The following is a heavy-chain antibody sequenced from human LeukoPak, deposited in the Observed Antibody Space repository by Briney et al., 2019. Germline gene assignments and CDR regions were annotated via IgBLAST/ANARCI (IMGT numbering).Heavy chain of an antibody. CDR3: ARGKTCFDPLLDY. CDR2: VSGRGDRT. J-gene: IGHJ4*02. CDR1: GFTFSGYA. D-gene: IGHD2-21*01. Sequence: GGSLRLSCAASGFTFSGYAMSWVRQAPGKGLEWVSGVSGRGDRTNYADSVKSRFTISRDNSKNPVSLQMNSLRAEDTAVYYCARGKTCFDPLLDYWGQGTLVTVSS. V-gene: IGHV3-23*01.